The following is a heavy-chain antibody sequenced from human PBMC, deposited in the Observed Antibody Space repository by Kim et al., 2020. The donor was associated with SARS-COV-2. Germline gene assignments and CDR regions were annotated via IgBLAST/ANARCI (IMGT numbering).Heavy chain of an antibody. Sequence: GGSLRLSCAASGFTFISYSMNWVRQAPGKGLEWVSSISSSSSYIFYADSVKGRFTISRDNAKNSLYLQMNSLRAEDTAVYYCARGHSSGWHPFDYWGQGTLVTVSS. CDR2: ISSSSSYI. J-gene: IGHJ4*02. V-gene: IGHV3-21*01. CDR3: ARGHSSGWHPFDY. D-gene: IGHD6-19*01. CDR1: GFTFISYS.